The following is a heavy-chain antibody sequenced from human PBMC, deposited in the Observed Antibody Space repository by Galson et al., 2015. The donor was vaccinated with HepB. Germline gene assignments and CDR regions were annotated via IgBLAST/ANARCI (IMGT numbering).Heavy chain of an antibody. CDR2: IIPIFGVG. CDR1: GGRFSSHA. V-gene: IGHV1-69*10. Sequence: VKVSCKASGGRFSSHAISWVRQAPGQGLEWMGGIIPIFGVGNYARRFQGRVTITADISTNTAYMDLSSLRFDDTAVYYCATAGDCSGGSCYEGHWGQGTLITVSS. J-gene: IGHJ4*02. D-gene: IGHD2-15*01. CDR3: ATAGDCSGGSCYEGH.